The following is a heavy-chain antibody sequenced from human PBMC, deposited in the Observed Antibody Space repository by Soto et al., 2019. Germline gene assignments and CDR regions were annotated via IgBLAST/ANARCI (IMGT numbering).Heavy chain of an antibody. V-gene: IGHV4-34*01. J-gene: IGHJ6*03. CDR1: GGSFSGYY. Sequence: SETLSLTCAVYGGSFSGYYWSWIRQPPGKGLERIGEIYHSGSTNYTPSLKSRVTISVDTSKNQFSLKLSSMTAADTAVFYCARVLRDYPFYYYYMDVWGKGTTVTVSS. D-gene: IGHD4-17*01. CDR3: ARVLRDYPFYYYYMDV. CDR2: IYHSGST.